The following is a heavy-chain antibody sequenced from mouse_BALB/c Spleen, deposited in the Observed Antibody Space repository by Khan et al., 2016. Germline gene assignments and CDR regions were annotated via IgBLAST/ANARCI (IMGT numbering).Heavy chain of an antibody. V-gene: IGHV1-39*01. D-gene: IGHD2-1*01. CDR1: GYSFTDYN. CDR2: IDPYFGST. Sequence: EVQLQQSGPEVEKPGASVKISCKASGYSFTDYNMNWVKQSNGKSLEWIGNIDPYFGSTSYNQKFKGKATLTVDKSSSTAYMQLKSLTSEDSSVYYCAREGVNYVWFAYWGQGTLVTVSA. J-gene: IGHJ3*01. CDR3: AREGVNYVWFAY.